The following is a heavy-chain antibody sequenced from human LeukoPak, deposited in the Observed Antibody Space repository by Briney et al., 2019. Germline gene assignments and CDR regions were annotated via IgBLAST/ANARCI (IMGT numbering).Heavy chain of an antibody. J-gene: IGHJ4*02. V-gene: IGHV3-21*01. CDR1: GFTFSSYS. Sequence: GGSLRLSCAASGFTFSSYSMNWVRQAPGKGLEWVSSISSSSSYIYYADSVKGRFTISRDNAKNSLYLQMNSLRAEDTAVYYCAREPPDIVVVLAAHGGDYWGQGTLVTVSS. CDR2: ISSSSSYI. CDR3: AREPPDIVVVLAAHGGDY. D-gene: IGHD2-2*01.